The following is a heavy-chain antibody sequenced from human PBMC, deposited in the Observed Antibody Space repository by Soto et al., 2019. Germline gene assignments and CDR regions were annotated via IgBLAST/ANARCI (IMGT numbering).Heavy chain of an antibody. CDR3: ASWGHIVPVSPTDFDH. J-gene: IGHJ4*02. Sequence: GGSLRLSCGASGFSFGVYWMSWVRQAPGKGLEWLATIKWDASEKKYVDSVKGRFTTSRDNAKNTLYLQMHSLRAEDTAMYYCASWGHIVPVSPTDFDHWGEGTLVTVSS. CDR2: IKWDASEK. V-gene: IGHV3-7*01. D-gene: IGHD2-21*01. CDR1: GFSFGVYW.